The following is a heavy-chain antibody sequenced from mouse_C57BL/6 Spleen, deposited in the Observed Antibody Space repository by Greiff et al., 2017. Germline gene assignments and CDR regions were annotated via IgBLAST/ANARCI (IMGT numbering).Heavy chain of an antibody. CDR2: IYPGDGDT. CDR3: ARSYYGSSYWYFDV. J-gene: IGHJ1*03. V-gene: IGHV1-80*01. CDR1: GYAFSSYW. D-gene: IGHD1-1*01. Sequence: VQLVESGAELVKPGASVKISCKASGYAFSSYWMNWVKQRPGKGLEWIGQIYPGDGDTNYNGKFKGKATLTADKSSSTAYMKLSSLTSEDSAVYFCARSYYGSSYWYFDVWGTGTTVTVSS.